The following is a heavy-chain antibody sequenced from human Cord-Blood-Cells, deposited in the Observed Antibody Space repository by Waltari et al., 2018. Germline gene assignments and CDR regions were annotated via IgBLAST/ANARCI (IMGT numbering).Heavy chain of an antibody. CDR3: ATFHLDY. J-gene: IGHJ4*02. Sequence: QLQLQQWGAGLLKPSETLSLTCAVYGGSFSGYSWSWIRQPPGKGLEWIGEINHRGSTNYNPALKSRVTISVDTSKNQFSLKLSSVTAADTAVYYCATFHLDYWGQGTLVTVSS. V-gene: IGHV4-34*01. CDR2: INHRGST. CDR1: GGSFSGYS.